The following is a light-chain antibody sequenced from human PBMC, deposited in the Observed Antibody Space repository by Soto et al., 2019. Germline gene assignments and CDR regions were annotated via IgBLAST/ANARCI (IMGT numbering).Light chain of an antibody. CDR2: DAS. V-gene: IGKV3-20*01. CDR3: QQYGSSGT. CDR1: QSISSTY. Sequence: EIVLTQSPGTLSLSPGERATLSCRASQSISSTYLTWYHQKPGQAPRLLIYDASRRATGIPDRFSGSGSGTDFTLTINRLEPEDFAVYYCQQYGSSGTFGQGTKVDIK. J-gene: IGKJ1*01.